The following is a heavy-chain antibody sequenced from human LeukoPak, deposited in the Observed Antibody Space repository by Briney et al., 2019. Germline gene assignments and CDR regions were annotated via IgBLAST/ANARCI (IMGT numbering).Heavy chain of an antibody. CDR1: GYTFTSYG. D-gene: IGHD3-9*01. Sequence: ASVKVSCKASGYTFTSYGISWVRQAPGQGPEWMGWISAYNGNTNYAQKLQGRVTMTTDTSTSTAYMELRSLRSDDTAVYYCAREGPLRYFDWSTRNWFDPWGQGTLVTVSS. V-gene: IGHV1-18*01. J-gene: IGHJ5*02. CDR3: AREGPLRYFDWSTRNWFDP. CDR2: ISAYNGNT.